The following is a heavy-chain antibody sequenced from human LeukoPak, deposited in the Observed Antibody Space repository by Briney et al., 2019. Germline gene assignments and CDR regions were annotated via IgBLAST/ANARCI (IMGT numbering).Heavy chain of an antibody. V-gene: IGHV3-9*03. CDR2: ISWNSNSI. Sequence: PGGSLRLSCAASGFTFDDYAMHWVRQAPGKGLEWVSSISWNSNSIDYADSVKGRFTISRDNAKNSLYLQLNSLRAEDMALYYRARGRYYHDTSGYYSLDYWGQGTLVTVSS. CDR1: GFTFDDYA. J-gene: IGHJ4*02. CDR3: ARGRYYHDTSGYYSLDY. D-gene: IGHD3-22*01.